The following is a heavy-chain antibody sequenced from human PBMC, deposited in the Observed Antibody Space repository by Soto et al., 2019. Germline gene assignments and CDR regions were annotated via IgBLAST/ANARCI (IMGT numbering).Heavy chain of an antibody. V-gene: IGHV4-4*02. J-gene: IGHJ4*02. CDR3: ARMGGYYDSSGYYYADFDY. D-gene: IGHD3-22*01. CDR1: GGSISSSNW. CDR2: IYHSGST. Sequence: NPSETLSLTCAVSGGSISSSNWWSWVRQPPGKGLEWIGEIYHSGSTNYNPSLKSRVTISVDKSKNQFSLKLSSVTAADTAVYYCARMGGYYDSSGYYYADFDYWGQGTLVTVSS.